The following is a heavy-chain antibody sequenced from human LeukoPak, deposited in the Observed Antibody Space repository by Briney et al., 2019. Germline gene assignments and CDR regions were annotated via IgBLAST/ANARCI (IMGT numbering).Heavy chain of an antibody. CDR1: GYTFTSHG. Sequence: ASVKVSCKASGYTFTSHGISWVRQAPGQGLEWMGWISTYNGNTNYAQKLQGRVTMTTDTSTSTAYMELRSLRSEDTAVYYCASRGEMTTVTGGWFDPWGQGTLVTVSS. J-gene: IGHJ5*02. CDR3: ASRGEMTTVTGGWFDP. CDR2: ISTYNGNT. V-gene: IGHV1-18*01. D-gene: IGHD4-11*01.